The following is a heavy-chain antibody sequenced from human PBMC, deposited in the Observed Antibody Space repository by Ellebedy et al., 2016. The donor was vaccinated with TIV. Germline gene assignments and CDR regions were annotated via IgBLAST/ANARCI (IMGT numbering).Heavy chain of an antibody. V-gene: IGHV3-23*01. J-gene: IGHJ5*02. CDR1: GFSFSTYA. CDR2: ASDGGHGT. Sequence: PGGSLRLSCAASGFSFSTYAMIWVRQAPGKGLEWVSSASDGGHGTDYAASVEGRFTISRDHSQSTIYLQMDSLRADDTAVYYCAKVRVWYGDAVNPWGPGTLVTVSS. CDR3: AKVRVWYGDAVNP. D-gene: IGHD3-10*01.